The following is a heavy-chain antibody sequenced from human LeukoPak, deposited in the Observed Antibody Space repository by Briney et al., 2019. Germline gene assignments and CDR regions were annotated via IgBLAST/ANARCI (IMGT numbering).Heavy chain of an antibody. Sequence: SETLSLTCAVYGGSFSGYCWSWIRQHPGKGLEWIRYIYYSGSTYSTPSLKSRLTISVDTYKNQFSLKLSSVTAADTAVYYCARLNCSGGSCYSVDHWGQGTLVTVSS. J-gene: IGHJ5*02. CDR1: GGSFSGYC. CDR2: IYYSGST. CDR3: ARLNCSGGSCYSVDH. V-gene: IGHV4-31*11. D-gene: IGHD2-15*01.